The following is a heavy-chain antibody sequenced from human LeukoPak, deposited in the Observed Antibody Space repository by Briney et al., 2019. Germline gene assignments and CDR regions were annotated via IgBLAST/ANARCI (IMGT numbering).Heavy chain of an antibody. CDR1: GYTFTSYG. D-gene: IGHD3-22*01. J-gene: IGHJ4*02. CDR2: ISAYNGNT. CDR3: ARDFIYYYDSSGPPPLDY. Sequence: ASVKVSCKASGYTFTSYGISWVRQAPGQGLEWMGWISAYNGNTNYAQKLQGRVTMTTDTSTSTAYMELRSLRSDDTAVYYCARDFIYYYDSSGPPPLDYWGQGTLVTVSS. V-gene: IGHV1-18*01.